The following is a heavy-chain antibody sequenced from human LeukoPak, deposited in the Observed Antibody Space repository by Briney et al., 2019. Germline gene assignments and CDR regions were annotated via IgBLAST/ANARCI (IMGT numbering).Heavy chain of an antibody. CDR2: INPNTGDT. V-gene: IGHV1-2*02. Sequence: EASVKVSCEASGYTFTGYYIHWVRQAPGQGLEWMGWINPNTGDTNYAQKFQGRVTMTRDTSISTAYMELTRLRSDDTAVYYCARGYYDSSAYYSADYWGQGTLVTVSS. D-gene: IGHD3-22*01. CDR1: GYTFTGYY. CDR3: ARGYYDSSAYYSADY. J-gene: IGHJ4*02.